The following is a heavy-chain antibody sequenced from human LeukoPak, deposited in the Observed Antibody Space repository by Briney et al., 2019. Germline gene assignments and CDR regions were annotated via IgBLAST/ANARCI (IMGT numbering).Heavy chain of an antibody. D-gene: IGHD3-10*01. Sequence: GSLRLSCAASGFTFSDYNMHWVRQAPGTGLEWVSYISTSSNTIYYADSVKGRFTISRDNAKNSLFLQMNSLRAEDTAVYYCSRDLGLPGVWGQGTVVTVSS. CDR2: ISTSSNTI. V-gene: IGHV3-48*01. CDR1: GFTFSDYN. CDR3: SRDLGLPGV. J-gene: IGHJ3*01.